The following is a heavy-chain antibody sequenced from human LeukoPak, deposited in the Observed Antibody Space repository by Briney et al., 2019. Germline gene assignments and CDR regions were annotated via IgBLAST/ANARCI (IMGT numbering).Heavy chain of an antibody. CDR1: GYTLTSYY. CDR3: ARGSSGGSYLPYYFDY. CDR2: INPSGGST. V-gene: IGHV1-46*01. J-gene: IGHJ4*02. Sequence: ASVKVSCKASGYTLTSYYMHWVRQAPGQGLEWMGIINPSGGSTSYAQKFQGRVTMTRDTSTSTVYMELSSLRSDDTALYYCARGSSGGSYLPYYFDYWGQGTLVTVSS. D-gene: IGHD1-26*01.